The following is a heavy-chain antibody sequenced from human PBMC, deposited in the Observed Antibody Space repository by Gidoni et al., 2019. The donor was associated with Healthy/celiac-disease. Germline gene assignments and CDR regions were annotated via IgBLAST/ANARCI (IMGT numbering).Heavy chain of an antibody. Sequence: EVQLVESGGGLVKPGGSLRLSYAASGFNFSNAWMNWVSQAPGKGLEWVGRIKSKTDGGTTDYAAPVKGRFTISRDDSKNTLYLQMNSLKTEDTAVYYCTTVPTPYYYDGLHWGQGTLVTVSS. V-gene: IGHV3-15*07. CDR3: TTVPTPYYYDGLH. J-gene: IGHJ4*02. CDR2: IKSKTDGGTT. CDR1: GFNFSNAW. D-gene: IGHD3-22*01.